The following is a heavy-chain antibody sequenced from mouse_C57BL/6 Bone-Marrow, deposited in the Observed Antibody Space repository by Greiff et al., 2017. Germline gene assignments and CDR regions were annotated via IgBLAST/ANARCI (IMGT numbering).Heavy chain of an antibody. V-gene: IGHV14-4*01. CDR3: STSDSPWFAY. J-gene: IGHJ3*01. CDR1: GFNIKDYY. Sequence: EVQLQQSGAELVRPGASVKLSCTASGFNIKDYYMHWVKQRPEQGLEWIGWIDRENGDTYYAAKFQGKATITADTSSNTVYLQLSSLTYEDTAVYYCSTSDSPWFAYWGQGTLVTVSA. CDR2: IDRENGDT. D-gene: IGHD2-12*01.